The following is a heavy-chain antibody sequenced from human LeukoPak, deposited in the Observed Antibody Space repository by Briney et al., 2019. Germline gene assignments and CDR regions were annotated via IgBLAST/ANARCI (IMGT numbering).Heavy chain of an antibody. CDR1: GFAFNNYV. CDR2: ISGSGDST. Sequence: GGSLRLSCAASGFAFNNYVMTWVRQAPGKGLDWFSAISGSGDSTYYADSVKGRFTISRDSSKSTLYLQMTGLTAEDTAAYYCAKGSDSSRPYYLDYWGRGTLVTVSS. V-gene: IGHV3-23*01. CDR3: AKGSDSSRPYYLDY. J-gene: IGHJ4*02.